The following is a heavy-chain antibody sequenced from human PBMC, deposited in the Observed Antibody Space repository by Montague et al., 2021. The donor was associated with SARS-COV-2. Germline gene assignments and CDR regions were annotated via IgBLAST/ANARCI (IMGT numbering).Heavy chain of an antibody. J-gene: IGHJ4*02. V-gene: IGHV4-59*08. CDR3: ARRPSSGWSFDY. CDR1: AGAIDNHY. D-gene: IGHD6-19*01. CDR2: IYFSGAA. Sequence: SETLSLTCTVSAGAIDNHYWSWIRQPPGKELGWIGYIYFSGAASYNPSLKSRVTISVDTSRNQFSLQLTSVTAADTAVYYCARRPSSGWSFDYWGQGTLVTVSS.